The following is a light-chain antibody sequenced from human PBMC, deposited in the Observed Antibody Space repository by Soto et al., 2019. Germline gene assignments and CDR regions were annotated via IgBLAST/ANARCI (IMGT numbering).Light chain of an antibody. CDR3: QQSYSDRQT. CDR2: AAS. J-gene: IGKJ2*01. CDR1: QTVKNY. Sequence: DIQLTQSPSSLSASVGDTVTITCRAGQTVKNYLNWYQLKPGKVPKLLIYAASSLQNGVPARFVGGASGTDFTLTIITLQTEDFATYYCQQSYSDRQTFGQGTKLEI. V-gene: IGKV1-39*01.